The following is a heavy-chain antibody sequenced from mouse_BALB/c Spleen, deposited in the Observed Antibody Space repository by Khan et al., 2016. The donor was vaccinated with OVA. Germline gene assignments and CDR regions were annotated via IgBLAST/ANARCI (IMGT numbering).Heavy chain of an antibody. V-gene: IGHV1-4*01. J-gene: IGHJ3*01. CDR1: GYTFTSYT. Sequence: VQLQQSGAELARPGASVKMSCKASGYTFTSYTIHWIKKRPGKGLEWIGYINPSNGYTNYNQKFKDKATLTTDKSSTAAYMQQSSLTSDDSAVYNGVRDGAYHRNDGWFAYWGQGTLVTVSA. CDR3: VRDGAYHRNDGWFAY. D-gene: IGHD2-14*01. CDR2: INPSNGYT.